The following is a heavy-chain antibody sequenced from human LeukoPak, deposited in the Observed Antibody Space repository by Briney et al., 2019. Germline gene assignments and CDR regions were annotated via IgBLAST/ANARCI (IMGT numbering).Heavy chain of an antibody. V-gene: IGHV1-2*02. CDR1: GYTFTGYY. CDR2: INPNSGGT. D-gene: IGHD6-6*01. J-gene: IGHJ4*02. Sequence: GASVKVSCKASGYTFTGYYMHWVRQAPGQGLEWMGWINPNSGGTNYAQKFQGRVTMTRDTSISTAYMELSRLRSDDTAVYYCASRSYSSSPYYFDYWGQGTLATVSS. CDR3: ASRSYSSSPYYFDY.